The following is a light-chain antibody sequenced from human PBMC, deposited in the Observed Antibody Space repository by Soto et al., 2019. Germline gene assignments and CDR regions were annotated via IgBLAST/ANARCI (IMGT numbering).Light chain of an antibody. J-gene: IGKJ2*01. V-gene: IGKV3-15*01. CDR3: QHYNNWPFT. CDR2: GAS. Sequence: EIVMTQSPATLSVSPGERATLSCRASQSVSNNVAWYQQKTGQAPRLLIHGASTRATGIPARFSGSGSGTEFTLTISNLQSEDFAVYYCQHYNNWPFTFGQGTKVDIK. CDR1: QSVSNN.